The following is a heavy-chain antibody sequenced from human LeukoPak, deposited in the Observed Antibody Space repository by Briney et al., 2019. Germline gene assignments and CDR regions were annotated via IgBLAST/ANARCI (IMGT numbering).Heavy chain of an antibody. CDR1: GFTFSSYA. Sequence: PGGSLRLSCAASGFTFSSYAMSWVRQAPGKGLEWVSAISGSGGSTYYADSVKGRFTISRDDSKNTLYLQMNSLRAEDTAVYYCGTGSGWYEYFDYWGQGTLVTVSS. D-gene: IGHD6-19*01. CDR3: GTGSGWYEYFDY. CDR2: ISGSGGST. J-gene: IGHJ4*02. V-gene: IGHV3-23*01.